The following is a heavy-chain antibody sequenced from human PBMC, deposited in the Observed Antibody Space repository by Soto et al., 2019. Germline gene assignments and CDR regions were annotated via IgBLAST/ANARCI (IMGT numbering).Heavy chain of an antibody. V-gene: IGHV1-69*02. CDR3: ATLDYGDYGWFDP. Sequence: QVQLVQSGAEVKKPGSSVKVSCKASGGTFSSYTISWVRQAPGQGLEWMGRIIPILGIANYAQKFQGRVTITADKSTSTAYMELSSLRSEDTAVYYCATLDYGDYGWFDPWGLGTLVTVSS. D-gene: IGHD4-17*01. J-gene: IGHJ5*02. CDR1: GGTFSSYT. CDR2: IIPILGIA.